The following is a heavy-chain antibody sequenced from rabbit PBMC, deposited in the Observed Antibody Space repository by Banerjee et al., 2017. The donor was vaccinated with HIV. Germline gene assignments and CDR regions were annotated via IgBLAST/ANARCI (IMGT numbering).Heavy chain of an antibody. CDR2: IYTGSGST. CDR1: GFSFSNNYC. J-gene: IGHJ4*01. Sequence: QEQLEESGGGLVKPEGSLTLTCTASGFSFSNNYCMCWVRQAPGKGLEWIGCIYTGSGSTYYASWVNGRFTISSDNAQNTVDLQMNSLTAADTATYFGARVYDDYGDLDLWGPGTLVTVS. D-gene: IGHD2-1*01. V-gene: IGHV1S45*01. CDR3: ARVYDDYGDLDL.